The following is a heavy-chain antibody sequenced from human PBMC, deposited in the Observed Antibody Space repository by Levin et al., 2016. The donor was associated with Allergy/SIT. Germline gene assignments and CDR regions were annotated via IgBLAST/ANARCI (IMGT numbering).Heavy chain of an antibody. V-gene: IGHV3-33*01. CDR2: IWYDGSNK. Sequence: VRQAPGKGLEWVAVIWYDGSNKYYADSVKGRFTISRDNSKNTLYLQMNSLRAEDTAVYYCAREQYDIRVASQPTAFDYWGQGTLVTVSS. D-gene: IGHD5-12*01. CDR3: AREQYDIRVASQPTAFDY. J-gene: IGHJ4*02.